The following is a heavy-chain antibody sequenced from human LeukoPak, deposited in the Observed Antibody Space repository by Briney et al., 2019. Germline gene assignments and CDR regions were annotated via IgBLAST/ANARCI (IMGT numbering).Heavy chain of an antibody. Sequence: GGSLRLSCAASGFTFNNYGMHWVRQAPGEGLEWVSFIRNDGSNKYYADSVKGRFTISRDNAENSLYLQMNSLRAEDTAVYYCAKGKAPIVYGMDVWGQGTTVTVSS. D-gene: IGHD3-16*02. CDR3: AKGKAPIVYGMDV. J-gene: IGHJ6*02. CDR1: GFTFNNYG. V-gene: IGHV3-30*02. CDR2: IRNDGSNK.